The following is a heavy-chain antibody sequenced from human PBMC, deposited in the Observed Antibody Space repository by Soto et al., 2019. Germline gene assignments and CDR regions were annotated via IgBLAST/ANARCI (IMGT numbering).Heavy chain of an antibody. V-gene: IGHV1-3*05. Sequence: QVQLVQSGAEEKKPGASVKVSCKASGYTFTSYAMHWVRQAPGQRLEWMGWINAGNGNTKYSQKFQGRVTITRDTSASTAYTALSSRRAEHPPVYYFASGPIAAAAVYGMDVWGQGTTVTVSS. CDR2: INAGNGNT. D-gene: IGHD6-13*01. CDR3: ASGPIAAAAVYGMDV. CDR1: GYTFTSYA. J-gene: IGHJ6*02.